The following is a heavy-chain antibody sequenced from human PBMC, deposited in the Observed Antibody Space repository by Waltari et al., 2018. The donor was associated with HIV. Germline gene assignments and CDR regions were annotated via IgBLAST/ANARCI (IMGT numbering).Heavy chain of an antibody. Sequence: QVQLVQSGAEVKTPGASVKVSCKPSGYTFTCYYMPWVRQATGQGREWMGWINPNSGGTNYAQKFQGRVTMTRDTSISTAYMELSRLRSDDTAVYYCARDRARTTDYYYGMDVWGQGTTVTVSS. J-gene: IGHJ6*02. CDR3: ARDRARTTDYYYGMDV. CDR1: GYTFTCYY. D-gene: IGHD1-7*01. CDR2: INPNSGGT. V-gene: IGHV1-2*02.